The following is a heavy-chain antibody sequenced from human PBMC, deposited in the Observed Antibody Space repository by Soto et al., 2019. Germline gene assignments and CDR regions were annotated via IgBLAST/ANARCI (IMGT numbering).Heavy chain of an antibody. CDR2: ISNSSSTI. Sequence: EVQLVESGGGLVQPGGSLRLSCAASGFTFSSYSMNWVRQAPGKGLEWVSYISNSSSTIYYSDSVKGRFTISRDNAKNPLYLQINSLRADDTAVYFCARDPVSNDFWSCYYQSGAYWGQGTLVTVSS. CDR3: ARDPVSNDFWSCYYQSGAY. J-gene: IGHJ4*02. D-gene: IGHD3-3*01. V-gene: IGHV3-48*01. CDR1: GFTFSSYS.